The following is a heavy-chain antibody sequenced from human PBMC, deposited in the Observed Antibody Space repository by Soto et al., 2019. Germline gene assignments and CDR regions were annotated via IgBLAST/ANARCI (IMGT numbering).Heavy chain of an antibody. CDR2: IYWDDDR. CDR3: AHRRFGLRSPWDLGLFDY. CDR1: GFSLTTNGVG. D-gene: IGHD3-10*01. J-gene: IGHJ4*02. Sequence: QITLKESGPTLVEPTQTLTLTCTFSGFSLTTNGVGVGWIRQPPGEALEWLALIYWDDDRRYSPSLKSRLTITKDTPKDQVLLIMTNVDPVDTATYYSAHRRFGLRSPWDLGLFDYWGQGTLVTVSS. V-gene: IGHV2-5*02.